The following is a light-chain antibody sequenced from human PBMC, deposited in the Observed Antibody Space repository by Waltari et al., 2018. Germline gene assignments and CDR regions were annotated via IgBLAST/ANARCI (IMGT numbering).Light chain of an antibody. V-gene: IGLV1-51*02. Sequence: QSVLSQPPSVSAAPGQKVTIYCSGGSPTIGNNHVSWYQPFPGTAPNLPIFENNKRPAGIPDRVSGSKSGTSATLGITGLQAGDEADYYCGTWDSSGVLGVFGTGTKVTVL. J-gene: IGLJ1*01. CDR1: SPTIGNNH. CDR2: ENN. CDR3: GTWDSSGVLGV.